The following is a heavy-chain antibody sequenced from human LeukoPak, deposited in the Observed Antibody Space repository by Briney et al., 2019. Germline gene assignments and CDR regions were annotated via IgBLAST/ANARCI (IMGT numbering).Heavy chain of an antibody. Sequence: GGSLRLSCAASGFTFSTYSMNWVRQAPGKGLEWVSSISSSSTYIYYADSVKGRFTISRDNAKNSLYLQMNSLRAEDTAVYYCARFLQKDNPPIFGVITEDYWGQGTLVTVSS. CDR2: ISSSSTYI. CDR1: GFTFSTYS. J-gene: IGHJ4*02. D-gene: IGHD3-3*01. CDR3: ARFLQKDNPPIFGVITEDY. V-gene: IGHV3-21*01.